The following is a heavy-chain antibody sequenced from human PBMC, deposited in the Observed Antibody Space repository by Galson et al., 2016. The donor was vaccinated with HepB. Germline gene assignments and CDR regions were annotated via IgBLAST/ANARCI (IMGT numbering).Heavy chain of an antibody. CDR3: AKARSTNAYKVCDY. CDR2: IGWNSAYI. D-gene: IGHD5-24*01. CDR1: GFTFDDYA. Sequence: SLRLSCAASGFTFDDYAMHWVRQTPGKGLEWVSGIGWNSAYIDYADSVKGRFTISRDNAKNSLYLQMDSLRPEDTALYYCAKARSTNAYKVCDYWGQGILVAVSS. V-gene: IGHV3-9*01. J-gene: IGHJ4*02.